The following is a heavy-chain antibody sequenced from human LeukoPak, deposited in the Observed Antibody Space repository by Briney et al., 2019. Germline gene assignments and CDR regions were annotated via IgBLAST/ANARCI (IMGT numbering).Heavy chain of an antibody. CDR1: GFTFSSYG. CDR3: AKDEAGI. CDR2: ISYDGSNK. J-gene: IGHJ4*02. D-gene: IGHD2-15*01. V-gene: IGHV3-30*18. Sequence: GRSLRLSCAASGFTFSSYGMHWVRQAPGKGLEWVAVISYDGSNKYYADSVKGRFTISRDNSKNTLYLQMNSLRAEDTAVYHCAKDEAGIWGQGTPVTVSS.